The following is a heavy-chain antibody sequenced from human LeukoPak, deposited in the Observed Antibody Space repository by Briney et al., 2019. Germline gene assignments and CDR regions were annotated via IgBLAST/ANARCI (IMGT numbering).Heavy chain of an antibody. CDR1: GFTFSSYS. D-gene: IGHD2-21*02. CDR2: ISGSGGST. Sequence: GGSLRLSCAASGFTFSSYSMNWVRQAPGKGLEWVSAISGSGGSTYYADSVKGRFTISRDNSKNTLYLQMNSLRAEDTAVYYCAKQGGAYRGGDCYSHYWGQGTLVTVSS. V-gene: IGHV3-23*01. CDR3: AKQGGAYRGGDCYSHY. J-gene: IGHJ4*02.